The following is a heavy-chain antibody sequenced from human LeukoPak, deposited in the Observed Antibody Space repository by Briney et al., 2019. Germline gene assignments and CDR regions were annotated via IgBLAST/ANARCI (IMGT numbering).Heavy chain of an antibody. D-gene: IGHD4-17*01. CDR2: ISSSGSTI. V-gene: IGHV3-11*01. CDR3: ARGQVWGYGDYIGFDI. Sequence: GGSLRLSCAASGFTFSDYYMSWIRQAPGKGLEWVSYISSSGSTIYYADSVKGRFTISRDNAKNSLYLQMNSLRAEDTAVYYCARGQVWGYGDYIGFDIWGQGTMVTVSS. J-gene: IGHJ3*02. CDR1: GFTFSDYY.